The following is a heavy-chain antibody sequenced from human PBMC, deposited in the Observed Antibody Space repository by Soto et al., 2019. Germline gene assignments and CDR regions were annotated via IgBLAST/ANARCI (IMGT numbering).Heavy chain of an antibody. CDR3: GPRGAVADPRGY. V-gene: IGHV4-34*01. CDR1: GGSFSDFY. Sequence: QVQLQQWGAGLLKPSETLSLTCAVYGGSFSDFYWTWIRQPPGKGLEWIGEINHSGSTNYNPSLKSRVAISVDTSKNQFSRNLTSVTAADTAVYYCGPRGAVADPRGYWGQGTLVTVSS. D-gene: IGHD3-10*01. J-gene: IGHJ4*02. CDR2: INHSGST.